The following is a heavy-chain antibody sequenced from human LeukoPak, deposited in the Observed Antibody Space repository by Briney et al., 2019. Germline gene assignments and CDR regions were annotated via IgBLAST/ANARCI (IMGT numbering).Heavy chain of an antibody. D-gene: IGHD1-1*01. J-gene: IGHJ4*02. Sequence: GGALRLFCAASGFTFSNAWMRWVRQAPGKGREGGGRIKSKTDGGTTDYAAAEKGRFTISGDDSKNTLYLQMNSLKTEDTAAYYCTTDPGYNWNDEFDYWAREPWSPSPQ. CDR1: GFTFSNAW. CDR3: TTDPGYNWNDEFDY. CDR2: IKSKTDGGTT. V-gene: IGHV3-15*01.